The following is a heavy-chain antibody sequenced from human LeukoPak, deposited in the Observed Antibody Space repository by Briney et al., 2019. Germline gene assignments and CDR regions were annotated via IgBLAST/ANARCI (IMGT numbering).Heavy chain of an antibody. CDR3: ARGRGGALNWFDP. CDR1: GGSISSTSYY. CDR2: IYYSGSI. Sequence: SETLSLTCTVSGGSISSTSYYWGWIRQPPGKGLEWIGSIYYSGSIYYNPSLKSRVTISVDTSKNQFSLILSSVTAADTAVYYCARGRGGALNWFDPWGQGTLVTVSS. J-gene: IGHJ5*02. V-gene: IGHV4-39*01. D-gene: IGHD3-10*01.